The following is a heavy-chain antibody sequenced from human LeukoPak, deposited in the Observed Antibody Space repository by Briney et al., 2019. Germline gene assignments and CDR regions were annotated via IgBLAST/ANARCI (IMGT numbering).Heavy chain of an antibody. J-gene: IGHJ4*02. V-gene: IGHV3-33*01. CDR3: ARVGVGTVAGNYFDD. CDR1: GFTFSSYG. CDR2: IWYDGSNK. Sequence: GGSLRLSCAASGFTFSSYGMHWVRQAPGKGLEWVAVIWYDGSNKYYADSVKGRFTISRDNSKNTLYLQMNSLRAEDTAVYYCARVGVGTVAGNYFDDWGQGTLVTVSS. D-gene: IGHD6-19*01.